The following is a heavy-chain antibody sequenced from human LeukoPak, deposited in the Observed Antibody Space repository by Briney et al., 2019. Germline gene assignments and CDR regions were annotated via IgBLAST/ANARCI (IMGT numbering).Heavy chain of an antibody. V-gene: IGHV1-46*01. D-gene: IGHD3-3*01. Sequence: ASVKVSCKASGYTFTSYYMHWVRQAPGQGLEWMGIINPSGGSTSYAQKFQGRVTMTRDTSTSTVYMELSSLRSEDTAVYYCAGGGHDFWSGYYGTYYYYGMDVWGQGTTVTVSS. CDR3: AGGGHDFWSGYYGTYYYYGMDV. J-gene: IGHJ6*02. CDR2: INPSGGST. CDR1: GYTFTSYY.